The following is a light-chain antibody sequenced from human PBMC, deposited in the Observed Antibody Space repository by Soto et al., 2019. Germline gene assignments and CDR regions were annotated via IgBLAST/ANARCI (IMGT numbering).Light chain of an antibody. J-gene: IGKJ5*01. CDR3: QQYNNWPPIT. CDR2: GAS. Sequence: EIVLTQSPGTLSLSLGERTTLSCRASQGVGSTYLAWYQQKPGQAPRLLIYGASTRATGIPARFSGSGSGTEFTLTISSLQSEDFALYYCQQYNNWPPITFGQGTRLEIK. V-gene: IGKV3-15*01. CDR1: QGVGSTY.